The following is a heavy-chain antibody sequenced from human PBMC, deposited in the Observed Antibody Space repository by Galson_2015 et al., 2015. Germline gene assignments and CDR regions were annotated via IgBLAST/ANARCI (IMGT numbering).Heavy chain of an antibody. D-gene: IGHD3-22*01. CDR1: GASITSSY. CDR2: IHSSRSP. CDR3: ARALHYYDSGGYQPFDY. Sequence: ETLSLTCTVSGASITSSYWSSIRQPPRQALQSLGSIHSSRSPHHTPSLKSRPPISLDSSKNQFSLKLTSVTPADTAVYFCARALHYYDSGGYQPFDYWGQGTLVTVSS. J-gene: IGHJ4*02. V-gene: IGHV4-59*01.